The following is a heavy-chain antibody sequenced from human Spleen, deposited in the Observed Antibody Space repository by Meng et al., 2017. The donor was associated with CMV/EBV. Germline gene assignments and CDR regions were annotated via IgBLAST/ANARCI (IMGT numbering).Heavy chain of an antibody. CDR3: ARTQWLRRFDY. J-gene: IGHJ4*02. D-gene: IGHD5-12*01. CDR1: GGSISSYY. Sequence: SETLSLTCTVSGGSISSYYWRWIRQPPGKGLEFIGCVYYSGSTNYNPSLKSRVTISVDTSKNQFSLKLSSVTAADTAVYYCARTQWLRRFDYWGQGTLVTVSS. CDR2: VYYSGST. V-gene: IGHV4-59*12.